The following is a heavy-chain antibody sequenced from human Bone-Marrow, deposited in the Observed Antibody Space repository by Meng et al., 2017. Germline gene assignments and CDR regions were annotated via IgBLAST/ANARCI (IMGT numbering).Heavy chain of an antibody. CDR1: GYTFTGYY. CDR3: ARWTRNWGSFDP. V-gene: IGHV1-2*06. D-gene: IGHD7-27*01. Sequence: ASVKVSCKASGYTFTGYYMHWVRQAPGQGLEWMGRINPNSGGTNYAQKFQGRVTMTRDTSISTAYMELSRLRSDDTAVYYCARWTRNWGSFDPWGQGTLVTGSS. J-gene: IGHJ5*02. CDR2: INPNSGGT.